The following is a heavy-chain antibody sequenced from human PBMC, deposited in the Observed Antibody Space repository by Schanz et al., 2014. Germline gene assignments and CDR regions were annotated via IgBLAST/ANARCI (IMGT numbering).Heavy chain of an antibody. CDR3: VKDPDKYNWNDVEGMDV. V-gene: IGHV3-23*01. D-gene: IGHD1-1*01. J-gene: IGHJ6*01. CDR1: GITFSDYA. Sequence: EVQLLESGGALEQPGGSLRLSCAASGITFSDYAMSWVRQAPGKGLEWVSTIASGGSHTFYADSVTGRFTISRDNSKNTLYLQMKSLRVEDTAVYYCVKDPDKYNWNDVEGMDVWGPGTTVTVSS. CDR2: IASGGSHT.